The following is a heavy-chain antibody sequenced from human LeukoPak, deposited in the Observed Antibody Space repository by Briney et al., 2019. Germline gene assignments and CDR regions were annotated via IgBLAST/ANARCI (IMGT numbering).Heavy chain of an antibody. Sequence: GGSLRLSCAASGFPFSSYAMSWVRPAPGKGLEWVSAISGSGGSTYYADSVKGRFTISRDNSKNTLYLQMNSLRAEDTAVYYCAKMNHPIFFDYWGQGTLVTVSS. CDR1: GFPFSSYA. CDR3: AKMNHPIFFDY. D-gene: IGHD3-3*02. J-gene: IGHJ4*02. CDR2: ISGSGGST. V-gene: IGHV3-23*01.